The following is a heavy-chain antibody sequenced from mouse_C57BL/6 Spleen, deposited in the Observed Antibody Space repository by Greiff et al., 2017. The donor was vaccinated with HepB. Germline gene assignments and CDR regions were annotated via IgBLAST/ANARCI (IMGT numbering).Heavy chain of an antibody. CDR3: AKGGGSSRFDY. CDR2: IYPGDGDT. D-gene: IGHD1-1*01. CDR1: GYAFSSSW. J-gene: IGHJ2*01. Sequence: VQGVESGPELVKPGASVKISCKASGYAFSSSWMNWVKQRPGKGLEWIGRIYPGDGDTNYNGKFKGKATLTADKSSSTAYMQLSSLTSEDSAVYFCAKGGGSSRFDYWGQGTTLTVSS. V-gene: IGHV1-82*01.